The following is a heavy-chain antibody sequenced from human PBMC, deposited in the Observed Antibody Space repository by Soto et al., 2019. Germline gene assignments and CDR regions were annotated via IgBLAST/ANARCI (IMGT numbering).Heavy chain of an antibody. CDR3: ARDSWEPDRYYFDY. V-gene: IGHV1-69*12. CDR1: GGTFSSYA. Sequence: QVQLVQSGAEVKKPGSSVKVSCKASGGTFSSYAISWVRQAPGQGLEWMGGIIPIFGTANYAQKSQGRVTITADESTSTAYMELSSLRSEDTAVYYCARDSWEPDRYYFDYWGQGTLVTVSS. D-gene: IGHD1-26*01. CDR2: IIPIFGTA. J-gene: IGHJ4*02.